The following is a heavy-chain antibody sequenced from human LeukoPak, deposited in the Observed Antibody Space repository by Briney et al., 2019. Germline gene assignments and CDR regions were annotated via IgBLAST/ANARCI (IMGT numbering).Heavy chain of an antibody. CDR2: IYYSGST. CDR1: GDSISSYY. J-gene: IGHJ4*02. CDR3: ARDQNVDDSSGYYSYFDY. V-gene: IGHV4-59*12. D-gene: IGHD3-22*01. Sequence: SETLSLTCTVSGDSISSYYWSWIRQPPGKGLEWIGYIYYSGSTNYNPSLKSRVTISVDTSKNQFSLKLNSVTAADTAVYYCARDQNVDDSSGYYSYFDYWGQGTLVTVSS.